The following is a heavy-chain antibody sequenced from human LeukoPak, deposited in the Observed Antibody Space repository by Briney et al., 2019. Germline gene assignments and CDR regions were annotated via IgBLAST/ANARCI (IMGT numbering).Heavy chain of an antibody. CDR1: GFTVSSNY. CDR2: IYSGGST. CDR3: ARSDEITTGDY. V-gene: IGHV3-53*01. D-gene: IGHD3-22*01. Sequence: GSPRLSCVASGFTVSSNYMSWVRQAPGKGLEWVSVIYSGGSTYYADSVKGRFTISRDNSKNTLYLQMNSLRAEDTAVYYCARSDEITTGDYWGQGTLVTVSS. J-gene: IGHJ4*02.